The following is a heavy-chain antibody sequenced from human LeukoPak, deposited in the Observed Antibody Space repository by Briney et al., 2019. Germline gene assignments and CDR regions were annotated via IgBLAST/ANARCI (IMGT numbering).Heavy chain of an antibody. Sequence: PSETLSLTCAVYGGSFSGYYWSWIRQPPGKRLEWIGEINHSGSTNYNPSLKSRVTISVDTSKNQFSLKLSSVTAADTAVYYCARVRSGSYYYLRAFDIWGQGTMVTVSS. CDR3: ARVRSGSYYYLRAFDI. CDR1: GGSFSGYY. V-gene: IGHV4-34*01. J-gene: IGHJ3*02. D-gene: IGHD1-26*01. CDR2: INHSGST.